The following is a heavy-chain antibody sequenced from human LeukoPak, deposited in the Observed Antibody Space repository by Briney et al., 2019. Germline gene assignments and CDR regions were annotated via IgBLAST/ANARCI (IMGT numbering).Heavy chain of an antibody. Sequence: PGGSLRLSCAASGFTFSSFAMSWVRHPPGKGLEWVAGIRGGGGTTYHADSVKGRFTNSRDNSKNTMYLQMNSLRAEDTSVYYCARDLSRWFGELIDYWGQGTLVTVSS. CDR3: ARDLSRWFGELIDY. D-gene: IGHD3-10*01. CDR2: IRGGGGTT. CDR1: GFTFSSFA. J-gene: IGHJ4*02. V-gene: IGHV3-23*01.